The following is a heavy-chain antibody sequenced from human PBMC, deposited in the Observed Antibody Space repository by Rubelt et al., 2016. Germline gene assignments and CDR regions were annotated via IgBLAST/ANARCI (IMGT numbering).Heavy chain of an antibody. CDR1: GGSISSYY. V-gene: IGHV4-59*01. D-gene: IGHD3-3*02. Sequence: QVQLQESGPGLVKPSETLSLTCTVSGGSISSYYWSWIRQPPGKGLEWIGYIYYSGSTNYNPSLTGRVTVSVATSKSQFYLKLSSVTAADTAVYYCARDHFTDYYSYGMDVWGQGTRAPSP. J-gene: IGHJ6*02. CDR3: ARDHFTDYYSYGMDV. CDR2: IYYSGST.